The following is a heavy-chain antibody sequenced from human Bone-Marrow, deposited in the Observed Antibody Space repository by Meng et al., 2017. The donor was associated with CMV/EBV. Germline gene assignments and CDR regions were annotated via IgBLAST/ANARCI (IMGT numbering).Heavy chain of an antibody. CDR3: ARDLSRKGGYYLYGMDV. CDR2: ISYDGSNK. Sequence: GESLKISCTASAFSFSTFAMHWVRQAPGKGLEWVAVISYDGSNKYYADSVKGRFTISRDNSKNTLYLQMNSLRAEDTAVYYCARDLSRKGGYYLYGMDVWGQGTTVTVSS. J-gene: IGHJ6*02. CDR1: AFSFSTFA. V-gene: IGHV3-30*04. D-gene: IGHD3-22*01.